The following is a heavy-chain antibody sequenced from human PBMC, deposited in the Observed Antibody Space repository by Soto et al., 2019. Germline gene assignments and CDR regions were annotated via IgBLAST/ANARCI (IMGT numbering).Heavy chain of an antibody. J-gene: IGHJ4*02. CDR1: GFTFSSYG. Sequence: GGSLRLSCAASGFTFSSYGMHWVRQAPGKGLEWVAVISYDGSNKYYADSVKGRFTISRDNSKNTLYLQMNSLRAEDTAVYYCAKAYHVVVVADYFDYWGQGTLVTVSS. D-gene: IGHD2-15*01. V-gene: IGHV3-30*18. CDR3: AKAYHVVVVADYFDY. CDR2: ISYDGSNK.